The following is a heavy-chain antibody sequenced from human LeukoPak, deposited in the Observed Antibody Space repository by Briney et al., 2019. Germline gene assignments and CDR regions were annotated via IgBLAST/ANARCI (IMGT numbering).Heavy chain of an antibody. V-gene: IGHV4-59*08. D-gene: IGHD2-15*01. CDR3: ARSNYCRGGSCSFDY. CDR2: IYYSGST. Sequence: PSETLSLTCAVSGGFISSYYWSWVRQPPGKGLEWIGYIYYSGSTDYNPSLKSRVKISVTTSKNQFSLKLSSLTAADTAVYDCARSNYCRGGSCSFDYWGQGTLVTVSS. J-gene: IGHJ4*02. CDR1: GGFISSYY.